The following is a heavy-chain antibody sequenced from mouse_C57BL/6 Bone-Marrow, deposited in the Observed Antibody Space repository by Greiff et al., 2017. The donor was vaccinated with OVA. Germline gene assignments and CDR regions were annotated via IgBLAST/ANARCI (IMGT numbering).Heavy chain of an antibody. CDR2: INPYNGGT. CDR1: GYTFTDYD. V-gene: IGHV1-19*01. J-gene: IGHJ2*01. D-gene: IGHD1-1*01. Sequence: EVQLQQSGPVLVKPGASVTMSCKASGYTFTDYDMNWVKQSHGKSLEWIGVINPYNGGTSYNQKFKGKATLTVDKSSSTAYMELNSLTSEDSAVYYCARAYAPPYYFDYWGQGTTLTVSS. CDR3: ARAYAPPYYFDY.